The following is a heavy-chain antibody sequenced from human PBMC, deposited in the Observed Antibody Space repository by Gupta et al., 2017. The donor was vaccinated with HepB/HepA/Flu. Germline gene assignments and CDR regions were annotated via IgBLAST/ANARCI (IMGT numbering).Heavy chain of an antibody. CDR3: AREGLYSGGYYAPDY. CDR1: EFTFSKYW. CDR2: IKEDGSGE. J-gene: IGHJ4*02. D-gene: IGHD6-19*01. V-gene: IGHV3-7*01. Sequence: EVQLVESGGGLVQPGGSLRLSCAVSEFTFSKYWVCWVRQAPGKGREWVASIKEDGSGEAYVDSVKGRFIISRDNTKDSLYLQMSSLRAEDTAVYYCAREGLYSGGYYAPDYWGQGTLVTVSS.